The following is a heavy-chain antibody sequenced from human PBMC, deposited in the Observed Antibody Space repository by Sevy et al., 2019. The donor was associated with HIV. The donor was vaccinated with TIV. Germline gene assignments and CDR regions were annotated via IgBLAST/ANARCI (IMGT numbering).Heavy chain of an antibody. CDR3: ARAGGDCYSKNECWFVS. V-gene: IGHV3-48*01. CDR1: GFTFSAYS. Sequence: GGSLRLSCAASGFTFSAYSMNWVRQAPGKGLEWASYISSSSGTIYYADSVKGQFTISRDNAKSSLYLQMNCLIAEDTAVYYCARAGGDCYSKNECWFVSWGQGTLVTVSS. D-gene: IGHD2-21*01. J-gene: IGHJ5*01. CDR2: ISSSSGTI.